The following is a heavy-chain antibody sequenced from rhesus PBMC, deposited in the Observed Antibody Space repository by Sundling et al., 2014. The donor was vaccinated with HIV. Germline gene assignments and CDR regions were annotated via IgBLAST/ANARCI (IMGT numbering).Heavy chain of an antibody. V-gene: IGHV3-103*01. CDR1: GFTFSSYA. Sequence: EVQLVESGGGLAKPGGSLRLSCAASGFTFSSYAMHWVRQAPGKGLKWVSTISSGDSTYYADSVQGRFTMSRDNSKNTLSLQMNSLRAEDTAVYYCAKDRWVAATGDGLDSWGQGVVVTVSS. CDR3: AKDRWVAATGDGLDS. CDR2: ISSGDST. D-gene: IGHD4-29*01. J-gene: IGHJ6*01.